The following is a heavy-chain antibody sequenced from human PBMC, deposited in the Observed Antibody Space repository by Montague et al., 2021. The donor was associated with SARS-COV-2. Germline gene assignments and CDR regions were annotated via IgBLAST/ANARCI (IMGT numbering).Heavy chain of an antibody. D-gene: IGHD6-19*01. CDR3: AREYSSGVYFDY. Sequence: PALVKPTQTLTLTCTFSGFSLSTSGMCVSWIRQPPGKALEWLARXDWDDDKYYSTSLKTRLTIAKDTPKNQVILTMTNMDPVDTATYYCAREYSSGVYFDYWGRGTLVTVSS. J-gene: IGHJ4*02. V-gene: IGHV2-70*11. CDR2: XDWDDDK. CDR1: GFSLSTSGMC.